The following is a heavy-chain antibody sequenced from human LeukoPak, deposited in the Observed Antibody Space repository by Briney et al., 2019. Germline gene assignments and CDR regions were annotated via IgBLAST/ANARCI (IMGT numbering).Heavy chain of an antibody. Sequence: SETLSLTCAVYGGSFSGYYWSWIRHPPEKGLEWIGEINHSGSTNYNPSLKSRVTISVDTSKNQFSLKLSSVTAADTAVYYCARETLSIEVWGQGTMVTVSS. CDR3: ARETLSIEV. CDR2: INHSGST. V-gene: IGHV4-34*01. CDR1: GGSFSGYY. J-gene: IGHJ3*01.